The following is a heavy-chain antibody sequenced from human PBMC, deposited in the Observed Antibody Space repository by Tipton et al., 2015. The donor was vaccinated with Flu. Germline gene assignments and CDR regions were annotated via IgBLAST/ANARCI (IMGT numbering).Heavy chain of an antibody. V-gene: IGHV3-30*02. J-gene: IGHJ6*02. Sequence: SGFTFSSYGMHWVRQAPGKGLEWVAFIRCDGSNKYYADSVKGRFTISRDNSKNTLYLQMNSLRAEDTAVYYCAKEEGYCSSTSCQITYYYYGMDVWGQGTTVTVSS. CDR2: IRCDGSNK. CDR3: AKEEGYCSSTSCQITYYYYGMDV. D-gene: IGHD2-2*01. CDR1: GFTFSSYG.